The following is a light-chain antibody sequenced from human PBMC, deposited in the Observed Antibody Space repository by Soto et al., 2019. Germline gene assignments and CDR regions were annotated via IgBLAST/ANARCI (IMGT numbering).Light chain of an antibody. CDR1: QAITNN. CDR3: QPVKSYPRT. J-gene: IGKJ4*01. CDR2: EES. Sequence: DIHLTQSPSSLSASVGDRVTITCRASQAITNNLAWYQQKPGNPPRLLIYEESTLHSGVPSRFSGRKVGTQFILTIDSLQPEDFATYYCQPVKSYPRTFDGGTKVEIK. V-gene: IGKV1-9*01.